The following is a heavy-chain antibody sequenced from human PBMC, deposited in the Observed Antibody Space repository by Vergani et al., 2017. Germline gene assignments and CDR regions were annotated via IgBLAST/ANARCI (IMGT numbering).Heavy chain of an antibody. CDR2: IIPIFGTA. CDR3: ARGPDRYCSGGSCYLYWYFDL. J-gene: IGHJ2*01. CDR1: GGTFSSYA. V-gene: IGHV1-69*18. D-gene: IGHD2-15*01. Sequence: QVQMVQSGSELKKPGSSVKVSCKASGGTFSSYAISWVRQAPGQGLEWMGRIIPIFGTANYAQKFQGRVTITADESTSTAYMELSSLRSEDTAVYYCARGPDRYCSGGSCYLYWYFDLWGRGTLVTVSS.